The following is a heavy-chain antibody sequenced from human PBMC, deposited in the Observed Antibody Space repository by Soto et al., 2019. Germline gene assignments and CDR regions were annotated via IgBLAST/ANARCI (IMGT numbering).Heavy chain of an antibody. D-gene: IGHD3-10*01. J-gene: IGHJ3*02. CDR3: ARAYYYATKNDAFDI. V-gene: IGHV1-3*01. Sequence: MFQGRVTITRDTSATTAYMELSSLRSEDTAVYYCARAYYYATKNDAFDIWGQGTMVTVSS.